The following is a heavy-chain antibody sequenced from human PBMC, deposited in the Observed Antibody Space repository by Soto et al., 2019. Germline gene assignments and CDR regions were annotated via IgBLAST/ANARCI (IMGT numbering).Heavy chain of an antibody. D-gene: IGHD5-18*01. J-gene: IGHJ5*02. Sequence: SETLSLTCTVSGGSISSSSYYWGWIRQPPGKGLEWIGSMDYSGSTYYNPSLKSRVTISVDTSKNQFSLKLSSVTAADTAVYYCARGYSSTNWFDPWGQGTLVTVSS. CDR2: MDYSGST. CDR1: GGSISSSSYY. V-gene: IGHV4-39*01. CDR3: ARGYSSTNWFDP.